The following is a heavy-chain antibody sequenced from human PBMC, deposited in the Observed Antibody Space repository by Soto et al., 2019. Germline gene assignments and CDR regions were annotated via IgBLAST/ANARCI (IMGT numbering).Heavy chain of an antibody. J-gene: IGHJ2*01. CDR1: FSSNTDTG. CDR3: GNGDHRDVRSFPARRSPDL. V-gene: IGHV3-30*03. Sequence: ALMLSWVAPFSSNTDTGMQWGLPAPAKGLEWVAVISYEEINNKNYADSVKGRFTISRDNSENTLYLQMNSLRAEDTAVYFCGNGDHRDVRSFPARRSPDL. D-gene: IGHD2-8*01. CDR2: ISYEEINNK.